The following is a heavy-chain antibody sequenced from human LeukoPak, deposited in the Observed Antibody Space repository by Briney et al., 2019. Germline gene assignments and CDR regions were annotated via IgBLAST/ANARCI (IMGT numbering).Heavy chain of an antibody. CDR1: GFTFSSYS. CDR2: ISSSSSTI. Sequence: GGSLRLSCAASGFTFSSYSMNWVRQAPGKGLEWVSYISSSSSTIYYADSVKGRFTISRDNAKNSLYLQMNSLRAEDTAVYCCARDQYSRMVAAPFDYWGQGTLVTVSS. CDR3: ARDQYSRMVAAPFDY. J-gene: IGHJ4*02. D-gene: IGHD2-15*01. V-gene: IGHV3-48*01.